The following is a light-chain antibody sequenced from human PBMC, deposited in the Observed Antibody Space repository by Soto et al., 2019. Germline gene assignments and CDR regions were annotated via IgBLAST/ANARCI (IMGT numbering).Light chain of an antibody. CDR3: GSWDNSLSSYF. V-gene: IGLV1-51*01. J-gene: IGLJ1*01. CDR1: SSNIGNNY. CDR2: DNN. Sequence: SVLTQPPSVSAASGQDVTISCSGSSSNIGNNYVSWYQQLPGTAPKLLIYDNNKRPSGIPDRFSGSKSGTSATLVITGLQTGDEADYFCGSWDNSLSSYFFETGTKVTVL.